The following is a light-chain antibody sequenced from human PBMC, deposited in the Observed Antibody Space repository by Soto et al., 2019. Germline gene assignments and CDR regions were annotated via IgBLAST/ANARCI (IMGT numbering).Light chain of an antibody. J-gene: IGLJ1*01. CDR2: DVT. V-gene: IGLV2-14*03. Sequence: QSALTQPASVSGSPGQSITISCTGTSSDVGAYNYVSWYQQHPGKAPKLMIYDVTNRPSGVSNRFSGSKSGYTASLTISGLHAEDEADYYCSSYTTSSTYVFGTGTKVTVL. CDR1: SSDVGAYNY. CDR3: SSYTTSSTYV.